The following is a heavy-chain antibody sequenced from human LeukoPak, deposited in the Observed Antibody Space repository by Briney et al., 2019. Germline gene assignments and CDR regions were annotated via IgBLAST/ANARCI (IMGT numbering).Heavy chain of an antibody. V-gene: IGHV3-74*01. D-gene: IGHD1-26*01. CDR1: GFTFSSHW. CDR2: INTDGSSP. Sequence: GGSLRLSCAASGFTFSSHWMHWVRQAPGKGLVRVSRINTDGSSPLYAESVKGRFTISRDNAKSTLYLQMNSLRAEDTAVYYCARGGSPPEALGDTFDSWGQGTMVTVSS. J-gene: IGHJ3*02. CDR3: ARGGSPPEALGDTFDS.